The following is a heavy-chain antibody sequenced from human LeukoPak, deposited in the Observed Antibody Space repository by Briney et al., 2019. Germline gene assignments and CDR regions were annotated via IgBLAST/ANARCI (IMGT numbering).Heavy chain of an antibody. CDR3: AKDPFYYFGSGSYYEGGVY. Sequence: GGSLRLSCAASGFTFRSYAMNWVRQAPGKGLEWVSAISGSGSSTYYPDSVKGRSTISRDSSKNTLYLQMNSLRPEDTAVYFCAKDPFYYFGSGSYYEGGVYWGQGTLVTVSS. CDR1: GFTFRSYA. J-gene: IGHJ4*02. V-gene: IGHV3-23*01. D-gene: IGHD3-10*01. CDR2: ISGSGSST.